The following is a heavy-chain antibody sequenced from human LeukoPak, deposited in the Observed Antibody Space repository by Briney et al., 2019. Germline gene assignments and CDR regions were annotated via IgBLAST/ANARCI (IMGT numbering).Heavy chain of an antibody. CDR1: GFTFSSYA. CDR2: KSYDGSNK. Sequence: GGSLRLSCAASGFTFSSYAMHWVRQAPGKGLEWVAVKSYDGSNKYYADSVKGRFTISRDNSKNTLYLQMNSLRAEDTAVYYCARGETAYYDILTGYSDAFDIWGQGTMVTVSS. CDR3: ARGETAYYDILTGYSDAFDI. V-gene: IGHV3-30-3*01. D-gene: IGHD3-9*01. J-gene: IGHJ3*02.